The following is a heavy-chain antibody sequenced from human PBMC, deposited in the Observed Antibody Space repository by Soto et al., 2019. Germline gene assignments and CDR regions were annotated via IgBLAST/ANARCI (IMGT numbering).Heavy chain of an antibody. D-gene: IGHD6-19*01. CDR1: GFIFSSYE. CDR2: ISSSATTI. CDR3: ARVIRSSGWYWIDY. J-gene: IGHJ4*02. Sequence: VQLVESGGGLVQPGGSMRLSCSASGFIFSSYEMNWVRHAPGKGLEWVSYISSSATTIYYADSVKGRFTISRDNAKNSLYLHMNSLRAEDTAVYYCARVIRSSGWYWIDYWGQGTLVTVSS. V-gene: IGHV3-48*03.